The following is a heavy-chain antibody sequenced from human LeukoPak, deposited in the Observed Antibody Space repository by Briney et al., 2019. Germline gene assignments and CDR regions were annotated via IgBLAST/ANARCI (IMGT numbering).Heavy chain of an antibody. J-gene: IGHJ6*02. V-gene: IGHV3-21*01. D-gene: IGHD3-22*01. CDR3: ARDHYYDSSGYYFYYYGVDV. Sequence: PGGSLGLSCAGAGFTFSSYSMNWVRQAPGKGLEWVSSISSSSNYTYYADSVKGRFTISRDNTKNSLFLQMNSLRAEDTAVYYCARDHYYDSSGYYFYYYGVDVWGQGTTVTVSS. CDR1: GFTFSSYS. CDR2: ISSSSNYT.